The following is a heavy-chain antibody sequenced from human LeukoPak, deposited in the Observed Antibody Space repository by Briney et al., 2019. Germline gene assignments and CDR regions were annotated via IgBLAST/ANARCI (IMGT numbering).Heavy chain of an antibody. D-gene: IGHD3-10*01. V-gene: IGHV3-53*04. CDR3: ARTKFGGSPYFDY. Sequence: GGSLRLSCAASGFTVGNNYMSWVRQAPGKGLEWVSFLYSGGSTYYAGSVKGRFTVSRHNSRNTVFLEMNSLRPEDTAVYYCARTKFGGSPYFDYWGQGTLVTVSS. CDR1: GFTVGNNY. J-gene: IGHJ4*02. CDR2: LYSGGST.